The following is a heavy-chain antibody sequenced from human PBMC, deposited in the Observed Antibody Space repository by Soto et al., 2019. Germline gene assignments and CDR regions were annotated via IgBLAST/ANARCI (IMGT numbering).Heavy chain of an antibody. J-gene: IGHJ2*01. D-gene: IGHD6-13*01. CDR1: GFTFSGYA. V-gene: IGHV3-64D*06. Sequence: SLRLSCSGSGFTFSGYAMHWVRQAPGKGLEYVSGISNNGGSTYYTDSVKGRFAISRDNSKNTLYLLMSSLRAEDTAVYYCVKDRDRSSWYFSPFDLWGRGTLVTVS. CDR3: VKDRDRSSWYFSPFDL. CDR2: ISNNGGST.